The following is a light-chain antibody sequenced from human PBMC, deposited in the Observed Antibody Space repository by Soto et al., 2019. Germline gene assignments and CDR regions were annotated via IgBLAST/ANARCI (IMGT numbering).Light chain of an antibody. CDR1: QSVGRDY. Sequence: EIGLTQSPATLSLSPGERATLSCRASQSVGRDYLGWYQQKPGQAPRLVIYNASNRASGIPDRFSGSGSGADFTLTISRLEPEDFAVYYCHQYTYAPWTFGQGTKVEIK. V-gene: IGKV3-20*01. J-gene: IGKJ1*01. CDR2: NAS. CDR3: HQYTYAPWT.